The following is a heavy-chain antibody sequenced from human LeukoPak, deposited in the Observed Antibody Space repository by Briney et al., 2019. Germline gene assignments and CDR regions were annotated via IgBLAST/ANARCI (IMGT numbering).Heavy chain of an antibody. D-gene: IGHD6-6*01. CDR2: IRYDGSNK. Sequence: GGSLRLSCAASGFTFSSHGMHWVRQAPGKGLEWVAFIRYDGSNKYYADSVKGRFTISRDNSKNTLYLQMNSLRAEDTAVYYCAKDKRYSSSGVDYWGQGTLVTVSS. J-gene: IGHJ4*02. V-gene: IGHV3-30*02. CDR1: GFTFSSHG. CDR3: AKDKRYSSSGVDY.